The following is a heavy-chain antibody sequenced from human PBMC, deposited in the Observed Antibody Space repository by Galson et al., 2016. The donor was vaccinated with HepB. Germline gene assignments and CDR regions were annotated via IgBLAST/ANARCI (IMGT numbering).Heavy chain of an antibody. Sequence: SLRLSCAASGFTFSSYAMSWVRQAPGKGLEWVSAISITVSSTYYADSVKGRFTISRDNSKNTLYLQMNTLRSEDTAIYYCAKRIGAGGQFDYWGQETLGTVSS. D-gene: IGHD6-13*01. CDR2: ISITVSST. CDR1: GFTFSSYA. CDR3: AKRIGAGGQFDY. J-gene: IGHJ4*02. V-gene: IGHV3-23*01.